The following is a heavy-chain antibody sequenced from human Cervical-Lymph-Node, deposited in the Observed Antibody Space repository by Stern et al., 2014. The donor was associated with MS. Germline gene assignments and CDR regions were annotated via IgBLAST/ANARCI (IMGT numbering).Heavy chain of an antibody. V-gene: IGHV4-34*01. J-gene: IGHJ5*02. CDR1: GGSFSGYY. Sequence: QVQLQQWGAGLLKPSETLSLTCAVYGGSFSGYYWSWIRQPPGKGLEWIGEINHSGSTNYNPSLKSRVPISVDPSKNQFSLKLSSVTAADTAVYYCASRSTDPQNWFDPWGQGTLVTVSS. D-gene: IGHD5/OR15-5a*01. CDR3: ASRSTDPQNWFDP. CDR2: INHSGST.